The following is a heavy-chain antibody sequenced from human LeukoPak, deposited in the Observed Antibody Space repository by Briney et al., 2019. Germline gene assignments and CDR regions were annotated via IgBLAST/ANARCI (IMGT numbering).Heavy chain of an antibody. CDR1: GFTFSSYA. D-gene: IGHD3-22*01. J-gene: IGHJ4*02. CDR3: AKDSPNAKPYYYDSSGYYHYFDY. Sequence: PGGSLRLSCAASGFTFSSYAMSWVRQAPGKGLEWVSAISGSGGSTYYADSVKGRFTISRDNSKNTLYLQMNSLRAEDTAAYYCAKDSPNAKPYYYDSSGYYHYFDYWGQGTLVTVSS. CDR2: ISGSGGST. V-gene: IGHV3-23*01.